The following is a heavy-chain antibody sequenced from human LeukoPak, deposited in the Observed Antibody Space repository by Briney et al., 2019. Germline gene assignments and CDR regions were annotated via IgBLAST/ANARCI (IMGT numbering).Heavy chain of an antibody. CDR3: ARVASTYYYDSSGYYYDPLFDY. J-gene: IGHJ4*02. CDR1: GGSISSGSYY. CDR2: IYTSGST. V-gene: IGHV4-61*02. Sequence: SQTLSLTCTVSGGSISSGSYYWSWIRQPAGKGLEWIGRIYTSGSTNYNPSLKSRVTISVDTSKNQFFLKLSSVTAADTAVYYCARVASTYYYDSSGYYYDPLFDYWGQGTLVTVSS. D-gene: IGHD3-22*01.